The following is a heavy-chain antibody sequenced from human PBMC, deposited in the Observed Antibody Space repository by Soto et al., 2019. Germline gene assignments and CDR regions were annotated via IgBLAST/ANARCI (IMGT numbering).Heavy chain of an antibody. Sequence: QVQLQESGPGLVKPSETLSLTCTVSGGSISSYYWSWIRQPPGKGLEWIGYIYYSGSTHYTPSLKSRVTISVDTPKNQLSLKLSAVTAADTAVYYCARRYGYYFDYWGQGTLVTVSS. CDR2: IYYSGST. CDR1: GGSISSYY. CDR3: ARRYGYYFDY. V-gene: IGHV4-59*08. D-gene: IGHD4-17*01. J-gene: IGHJ4*02.